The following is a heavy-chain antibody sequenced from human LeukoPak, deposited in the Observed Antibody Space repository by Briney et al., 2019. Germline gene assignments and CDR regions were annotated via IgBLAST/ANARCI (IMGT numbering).Heavy chain of an antibody. CDR3: ARHRDGSGQLNLYFDY. D-gene: IGHD3-10*01. Sequence: SETLSLTCTASGGSISSSSYYWGWIRQPPGKGLEWIGSIYYSGSTYYNPSLKSRVTISVDTSKNQFSLKLSSVTAADTAVYYCARHRDGSGQLNLYFDYWGQGTLVTVSS. CDR2: IYYSGST. CDR1: GGSISSSSYY. V-gene: IGHV4-39*01. J-gene: IGHJ4*02.